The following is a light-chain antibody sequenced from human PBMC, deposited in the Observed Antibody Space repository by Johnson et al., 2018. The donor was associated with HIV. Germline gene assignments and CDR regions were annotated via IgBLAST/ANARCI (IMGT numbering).Light chain of an antibody. CDR3: GAWDSSLGAHYV. J-gene: IGLJ1*01. CDR2: ENN. Sequence: QSVLTQPPSVSAAPGHNVTISCSGSSSNIGDSYISWYQQLPGAAPKLLIYENNKRPSGIPDRFSASMSGTSATLDITGLQTGDEGDYYCGAWDSSLGAHYVFGTGTRVTVL. CDR1: SSNIGDSY. V-gene: IGLV1-51*02.